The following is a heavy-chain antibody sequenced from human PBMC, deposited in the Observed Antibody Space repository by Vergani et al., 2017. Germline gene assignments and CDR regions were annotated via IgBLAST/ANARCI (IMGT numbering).Heavy chain of an antibody. CDR1: GYSFNSYW. V-gene: IGHV5-10-1*01. D-gene: IGHD6-13*01. CDR3: ARVDNSDIAAAGTLDY. CDR2: IDPSDSYT. Sequence: EVQLVQSGAEVKKPGESLRISCKGSGYSFNSYWISWVRQMPGKGLEWMGRIDPSDSYTNYSPSFQGHVTISADKSISTAYLQWSSLKASDNAMYYCARVDNSDIAAAGTLDYWGQGTLVTVSS. J-gene: IGHJ4*02.